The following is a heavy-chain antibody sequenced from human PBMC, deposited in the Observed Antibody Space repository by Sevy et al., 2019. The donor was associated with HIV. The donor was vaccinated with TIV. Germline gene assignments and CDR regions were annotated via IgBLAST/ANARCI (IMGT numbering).Heavy chain of an antibody. V-gene: IGHV3-15*01. J-gene: IGHJ5*02. CDR1: GISFFNTW. D-gene: IGHD6-13*01. Sequence: GGSLRLSCSGSGISFFNTWMSWVRQAPGKGLEWVGRVKTETDGGTREYAAFVKVRFIISSDDSKDTIYMQMNSLQTEETAVYFCAEERRGYLDSGTSFLLPCFDPWGPGTLVTVSS. CDR3: AEERRGYLDSGTSFLLPCFDP. CDR2: VKTETDGGTR.